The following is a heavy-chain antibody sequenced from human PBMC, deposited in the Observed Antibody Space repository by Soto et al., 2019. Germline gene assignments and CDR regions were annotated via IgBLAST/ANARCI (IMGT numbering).Heavy chain of an antibody. CDR2: ISGSGGST. CDR3: AKAVYQLLSFPGMDV. CDR1: GFTFSSYA. J-gene: IGHJ6*02. D-gene: IGHD2-2*01. V-gene: IGHV3-23*01. Sequence: PGGSLRLSCAASGFTFSSYAMSWVRQAPGKGLEWVSAISGSGGSTYYADSVKGRFTISRDNSKNTLYLQMNSLRAEDTAVYYCAKAVYQLLSFPGMDVWGQGTTVTVSS.